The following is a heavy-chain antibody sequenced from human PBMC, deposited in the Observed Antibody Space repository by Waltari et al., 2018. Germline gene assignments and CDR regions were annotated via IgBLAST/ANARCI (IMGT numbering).Heavy chain of an antibody. CDR3: ARRKYSSGWYDAFDI. CDR2: SYYSGST. CDR1: GGSISSSSYY. Sequence: QLQLQESGPGLVKPSETLSLTCTVSGGSISSSSYYWGWIRQPPGKGLEWIGSSYYSGSTYYNPSLKSRVTISVDTSKNQFSLKLSSVTAADTAVYYCARRKYSSGWYDAFDIWGQGTMVTVSS. J-gene: IGHJ3*02. V-gene: IGHV4-39*07. D-gene: IGHD6-19*01.